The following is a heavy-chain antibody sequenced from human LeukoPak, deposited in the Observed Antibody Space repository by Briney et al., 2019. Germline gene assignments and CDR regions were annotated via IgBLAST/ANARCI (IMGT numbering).Heavy chain of an antibody. D-gene: IGHD6-19*01. Sequence: PGRSLRLPCAASGFTFGSYAMHWVRQAPGKGLEWVSYISSSGSTIYYADSVKGRFTISRDNAKNSLYLQMNSLRAEDTAVYHCARDRLALGYWGQGTLVTVSS. CDR3: ARDRLALGY. J-gene: IGHJ4*02. V-gene: IGHV3-48*03. CDR2: ISSSGSTI. CDR1: GFTFGSYA.